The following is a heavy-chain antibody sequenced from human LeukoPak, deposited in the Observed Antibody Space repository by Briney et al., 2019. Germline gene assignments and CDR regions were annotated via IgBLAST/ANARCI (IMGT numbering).Heavy chain of an antibody. Sequence: SETLSLTCTVSGGSISSYYWSWIRQPPGKGLEWIGYIYYSGSTYYNPSLKSRVTISVDTSKNQFSLKLSSVTAADTAVYYCARGRRDFDCWGQGTLVTVSS. V-gene: IGHV4-59*06. J-gene: IGHJ4*02. D-gene: IGHD1-1*01. CDR2: IYYSGST. CDR1: GGSISSYY. CDR3: ARGRRDFDC.